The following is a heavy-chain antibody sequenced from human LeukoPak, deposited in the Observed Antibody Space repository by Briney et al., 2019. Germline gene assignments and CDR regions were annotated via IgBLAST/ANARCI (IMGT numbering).Heavy chain of an antibody. CDR2: INPNSGGT. CDR3: ARVYAAGTWDAFDI. D-gene: IGHD6-13*01. V-gene: IGHV1-2*02. CDR1: GYTFTVYY. Sequence: ASVKVSCKASGYTFTVYYMHWVRQAPGQGREWMGWINPNSGGTNYAQKFQGRVTITRDTSISTAYMELSRLRSDDTAVYYCARVYAAGTWDAFDIWGQGTMVTVSS. J-gene: IGHJ3*02.